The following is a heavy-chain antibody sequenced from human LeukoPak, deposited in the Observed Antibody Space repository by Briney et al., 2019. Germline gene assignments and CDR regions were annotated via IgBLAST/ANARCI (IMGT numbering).Heavy chain of an antibody. D-gene: IGHD2-2*01. CDR3: AKLYRQYQSNDAFDI. V-gene: IGHV3-23*01. CDR2: ISGSGGST. CDR1: GFTSSSYA. Sequence: GGSLRLSCAASGFTSSSYAMSWVRQAPGKGLEWVSAISGSGGSTYYADSVKGRFTISRDNSKNTLYLQMNSLRAEDTAVYYCAKLYRQYQSNDAFDIWGQGTMVTVSS. J-gene: IGHJ3*02.